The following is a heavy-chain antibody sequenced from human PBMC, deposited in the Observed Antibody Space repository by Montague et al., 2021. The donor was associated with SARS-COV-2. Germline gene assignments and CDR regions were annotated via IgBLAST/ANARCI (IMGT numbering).Heavy chain of an antibody. CDR2: ISSSSSYT. V-gene: IGHV3-11*06. D-gene: IGHD6-13*01. J-gene: IGHJ3*02. CDR1: GFTLSDYY. CDR3: AKFRSRRMRDLIPRVGDFDI. Sequence: SLRLSCAASGFTLSDYYMSWIRQAPGKGLEWASTISSSSSYTNYGDSVKGRFTISRDNAKSSLYLHMKSLRAEDTAMYYCAKFRSRRMRDLIPRVGDFDIWGQGTMVTVSA.